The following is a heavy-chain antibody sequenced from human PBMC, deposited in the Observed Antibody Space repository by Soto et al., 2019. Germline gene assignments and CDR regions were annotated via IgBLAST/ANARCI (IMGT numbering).Heavy chain of an antibody. CDR3: ARGPTGWYGYDY. D-gene: IGHD6-19*01. CDR1: GSPFRASW. V-gene: IGHV3-74*01. J-gene: IGHJ4*02. CDR2: INSDASTK. Sequence: EVQLVESGGGLVQPGGSWSLPGLPSGSPFRASWSPWVRQPPGKGLVWASRINSDASTKNYADYVEGRFTIARDNAENTLYLQMDSLTAEDTAVYYCARGPTGWYGYDYWGQGTLVTVSS.